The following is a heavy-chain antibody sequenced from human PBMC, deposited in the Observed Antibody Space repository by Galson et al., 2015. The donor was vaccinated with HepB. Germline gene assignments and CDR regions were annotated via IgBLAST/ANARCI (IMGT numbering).Heavy chain of an antibody. CDR2: ISYDGSNK. V-gene: IGHV3-30*18. CDR3: AKAHGLRWDYYYYGMDV. Sequence: SLRLSCAASGFTFSSYGMHWVRQAPGKGLEWVAVISYDGSNKYYADSVKGRFTISRDNSKNTLYLQMNSLRAEDTAVYYCAKAHGLRWDYYYYGMDVWGQGTTVTVSS. J-gene: IGHJ6*02. D-gene: IGHD4-23*01. CDR1: GFTFSSYG.